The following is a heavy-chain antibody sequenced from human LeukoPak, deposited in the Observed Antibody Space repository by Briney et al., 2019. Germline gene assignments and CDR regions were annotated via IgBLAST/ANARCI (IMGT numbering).Heavy chain of an antibody. CDR3: ARDLVTVTKGFDI. CDR1: ADSFSSHY. V-gene: IGHV4-59*11. J-gene: IGHJ3*02. Sequence: SETLSLTCAVSADSFSSHYWTWIRKPPGKGLEWNGYISYIGSTNYNPSLKSRVTISIDTSKNQFSLKLSSVTAADTAVYYCARDLVTVTKGFDIWGQGTMVSVSS. D-gene: IGHD4-17*01. CDR2: ISYIGST.